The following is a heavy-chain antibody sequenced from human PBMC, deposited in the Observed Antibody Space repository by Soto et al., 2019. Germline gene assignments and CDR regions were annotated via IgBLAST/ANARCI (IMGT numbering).Heavy chain of an antibody. Sequence: EVQLVESGGGLVKPGGSLRLSCAASGFTFSNAWMSWVRQAPGKGLEWVGRIKSKTDGGTTDYAAPVKGRFTISRDDSKNTLYLQMNSLKTEDTAVYYCTTHGSGSYYNRMVDYWGQGTLVTVSS. CDR2: IKSKTDGGTT. D-gene: IGHD3-10*01. V-gene: IGHV3-15*01. J-gene: IGHJ4*02. CDR1: GFTFSNAW. CDR3: TTHGSGSYYNRMVDY.